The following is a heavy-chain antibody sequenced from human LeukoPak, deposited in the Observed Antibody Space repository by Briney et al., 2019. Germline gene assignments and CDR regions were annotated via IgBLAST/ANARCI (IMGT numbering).Heavy chain of an antibody. Sequence: GGSLRLSCAASGFTFSSYWMHWVRQAPGKGLEWVSFISSTGGTIYYADSVKGRFTVTRDNAKNSLLLQMNSLRAEDTGLYYCARGYSRAAFDIWGQGTMVTVSP. J-gene: IGHJ3*02. CDR2: ISSTGGTI. D-gene: IGHD2-15*01. V-gene: IGHV3-48*01. CDR1: GFTFSSYW. CDR3: ARGYSRAAFDI.